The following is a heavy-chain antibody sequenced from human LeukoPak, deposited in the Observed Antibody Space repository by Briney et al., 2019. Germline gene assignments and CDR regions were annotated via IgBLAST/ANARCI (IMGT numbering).Heavy chain of an antibody. D-gene: IGHD3-10*01. V-gene: IGHV1-69*06. J-gene: IGHJ4*02. Sequence: GASVKVSCKASGGTFSSYAISWVRQAPGQGLEWMGGIIPIFGTANYAQKFQGRVTITADKSTSTAYMELSSLRSEDTAVYYCARDLPMVRGVSWGQGTLVTVSS. CDR1: GGTFSSYA. CDR3: ARDLPMVRGVS. CDR2: IIPIFGTA.